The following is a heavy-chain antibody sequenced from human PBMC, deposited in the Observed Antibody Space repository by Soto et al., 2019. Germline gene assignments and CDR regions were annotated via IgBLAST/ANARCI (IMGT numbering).Heavy chain of an antibody. CDR1: GGSISSYY. CDR2: IYYSGST. V-gene: IGHV4-59*01. D-gene: IGHD2-2*01. CDR3: ARDSVPAATDYYYYYMDV. Sequence: PSETLSLTCTVSGGSISSYYWSWIRQPPGKGLEWIGYIYYSGSTNYNPSLKSRVTISVDTSKNLFSLKLSSVTAADTAVYYCARDSVPAATDYYYYYMDVWGKGTTVTSP. J-gene: IGHJ6*03.